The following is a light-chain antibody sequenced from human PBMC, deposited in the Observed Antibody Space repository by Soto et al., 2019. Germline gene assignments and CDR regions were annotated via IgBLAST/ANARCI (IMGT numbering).Light chain of an antibody. V-gene: IGLV2-23*01. CDR2: EGS. Sequence: QSVLTQPASVSGSPGQSITISCTGTSSDVGSYNLVSWYQQHPGKAPKLTIYEGSKRPSGVSNRFSGSKSGNTASLTISGLQAEDEADYYCCSYAGSSTPLYVFGTGTKLTVL. CDR3: CSYAGSSTPLYV. J-gene: IGLJ1*01. CDR1: SSDVGSYNL.